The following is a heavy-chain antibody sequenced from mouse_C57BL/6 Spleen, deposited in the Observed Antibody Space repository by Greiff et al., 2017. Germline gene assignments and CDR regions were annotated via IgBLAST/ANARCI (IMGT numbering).Heavy chain of an antibody. CDR1: GYAFSSSW. V-gene: IGHV1-82*01. CDR3: AAGTGAMDY. D-gene: IGHD4-1*01. CDR2: IYPGDGDT. J-gene: IGHJ4*01. Sequence: VQVVESGPELVKPGASVKISCKASGYAFSSSWMNWVKQRPGKGLEWIGRIYPGDGDTNYNGKFKGKATLTADKSSSTAYMQLSSLTSEDSAVYFCAAGTGAMDYWGQGTSVTVSS.